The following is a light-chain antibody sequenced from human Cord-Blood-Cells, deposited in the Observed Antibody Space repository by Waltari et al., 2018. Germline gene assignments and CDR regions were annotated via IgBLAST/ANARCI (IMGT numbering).Light chain of an antibody. CDR3: SSYTSSSTWV. CDR2: DVS. J-gene: IGLJ3*02. Sequence: QSALTQPASVSGSPGQSITISCTGTSSDVGGYNYVSWYQQHPGKAPKDMIYDVSKRPSGVSNRFSGSKSGNTASLTISGLQAEDEADYYCSSYTSSSTWVFGGGTKLTVL. CDR1: SSDVGGYNY. V-gene: IGLV2-14*01.